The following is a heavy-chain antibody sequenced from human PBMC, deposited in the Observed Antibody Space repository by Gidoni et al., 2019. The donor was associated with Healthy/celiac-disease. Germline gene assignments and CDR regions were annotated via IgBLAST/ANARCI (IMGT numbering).Heavy chain of an antibody. Sequence: QLQLQESGSGLVKPSQTLALTCAVPGGSISSGGYYWSWIRQPPGKGLEWIGYSYHSGSTYYNPSLKSRVTISVDRSKTQFSLKLSSVTAADTAVYYCARVSCSSTSCYRVCFAFDILGQGTMVTVSS. CDR3: ARVSCSSTSCYRVCFAFDI. J-gene: IGHJ3*02. CDR2: SYHSGST. V-gene: IGHV4-30-2*01. D-gene: IGHD2-2*01. CDR1: GGSISSGGYY.